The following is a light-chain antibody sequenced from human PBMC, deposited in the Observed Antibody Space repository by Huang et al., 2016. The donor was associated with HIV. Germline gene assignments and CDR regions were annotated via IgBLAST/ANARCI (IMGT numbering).Light chain of an antibody. V-gene: IGKV1-33*01. CDR1: QDIKNY. J-gene: IGKJ4*01. Sequence: DIQMTQSPSSLSASVRDRVTMTCQASQDIKNYLNWYQQKPGKAPKLLIYDASSIETGVPSRFSGSGSGTDFTFTISGLMPEDIATYYCQQYDSLVTFGGGTRVEIK. CDR3: QQYDSLVT. CDR2: DAS.